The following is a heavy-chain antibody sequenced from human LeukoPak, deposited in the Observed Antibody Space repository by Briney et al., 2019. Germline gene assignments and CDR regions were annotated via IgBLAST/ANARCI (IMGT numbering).Heavy chain of an antibody. CDR1: GGSISSGDYY. Sequence: SENLSLTCTVSGGSISSGDYYWSWIRQPPGKGLEWIGYIYYSGSTYYNPSLKSRVTISVDTSKNQFSLKLSSVTAADTAVYYCARRGTDYYYYYGMDVWGQGTTVTVSS. J-gene: IGHJ6*02. CDR2: IYYSGST. V-gene: IGHV4-30-4*01. CDR3: ARRGTDYYYYYGMDV.